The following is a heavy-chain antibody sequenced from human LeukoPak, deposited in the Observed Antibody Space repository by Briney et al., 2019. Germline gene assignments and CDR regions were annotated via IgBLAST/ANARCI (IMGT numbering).Heavy chain of an antibody. CDR3: ARVRPPNIVDSVMDYKYYHDMDV. J-gene: IGHJ6*02. CDR2: ISPYNGNT. CDR1: GYTFSSYG. Sequence: GASVKVSCKASGYTFSSYGISWVRQAPGQGLEWMGWISPYNGNTEYGQKVQGRVTMTTDRPTTTASMELRSLRSDDTVMYYCARVRPPNIVDSVMDYKYYHDMDVWGQGTTVTVSS. D-gene: IGHD5-18*01. V-gene: IGHV1-18*01.